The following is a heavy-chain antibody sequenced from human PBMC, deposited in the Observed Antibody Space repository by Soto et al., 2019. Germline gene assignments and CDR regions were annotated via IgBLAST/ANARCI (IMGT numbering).Heavy chain of an antibody. J-gene: IGHJ5*02. D-gene: IGHD6-13*01. V-gene: IGHV4-4*07. CDR2: IYTSGST. Sequence: PSETLSLTCTVSGGSGSSYYWSGIRQPAGKGMEWIGRIYTSGSTNYNPSLKSRVTVSVATSKNQFSRKLSSVTAADTAVYYCARRIAAFAYDWFDPWGRGTLVTVSS. CDR1: GGSGSSYY. CDR3: ARRIAAFAYDWFDP.